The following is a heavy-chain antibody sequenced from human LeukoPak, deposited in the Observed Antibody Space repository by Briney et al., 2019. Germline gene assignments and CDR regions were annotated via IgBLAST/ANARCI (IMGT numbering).Heavy chain of an antibody. D-gene: IGHD1-26*01. CDR1: GFTFSSYD. Sequence: GGSLRLSCAASGFTFSSYDMRWVRQPPGKGLEWVSAIGTAGDTYYPGSVKGRFTISRENDKNSLYLQMNSLRAGDTAVYYCARPIEMGATSGVFAYWGQGTLVTVSS. CDR2: IGTAGDT. J-gene: IGHJ4*02. CDR3: ARPIEMGATSGVFAY. V-gene: IGHV3-13*01.